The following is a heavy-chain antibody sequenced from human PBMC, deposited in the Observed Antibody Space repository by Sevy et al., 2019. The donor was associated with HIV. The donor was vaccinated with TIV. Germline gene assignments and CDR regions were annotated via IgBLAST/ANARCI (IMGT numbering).Heavy chain of an antibody. CDR3: ARQGTTWPLYFDY. Sequence: SETLSLTCTVSGGSISTSTYYWGWIRQPTGKWQEWIGSIYHSGSIYYNPSLKSRITISIDTSKNQFSLKLSSVTAADTAVYYCARQGTTWPLYFDYWGQGTLVTVSS. CDR2: IYHSGSI. J-gene: IGHJ4*02. V-gene: IGHV4-39*01. CDR1: GGSISTSTYY.